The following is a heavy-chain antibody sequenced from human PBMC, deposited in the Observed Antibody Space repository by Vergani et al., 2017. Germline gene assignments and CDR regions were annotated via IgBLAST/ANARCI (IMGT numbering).Heavy chain of an antibody. CDR3: ARAFNDILTGYPQTLDY. V-gene: IGHV4-59*01. J-gene: IGHJ4*02. CDR1: GGSISSYY. Sequence: QVQLQESGPGLVKPSETLSLTCTVSGGSISSYYWSWIRQPPGKGLEWIGYIYYRGSTNYNPSLKSRVTISVDTSKNQFSLKLSSVTAADTAVYYCARAFNDILTGYPQTLDYWGQGTLVTVSS. D-gene: IGHD3-9*01. CDR2: IYYRGST.